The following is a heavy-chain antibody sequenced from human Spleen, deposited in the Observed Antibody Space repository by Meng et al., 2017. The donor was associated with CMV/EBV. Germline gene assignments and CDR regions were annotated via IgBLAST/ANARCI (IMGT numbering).Heavy chain of an antibody. V-gene: IGHV3-11*06. CDR1: GFSFRDYY. Sequence: HVQLVESGEGLVKPGGSLRLSCSVSGFSFRDYYMSWIRQAPGKGLEWVSYVSSSSSYTNYADSVKGRFTISRDNAKNSLYLQMNSLRAEDTVVYYCARDRGWFDPWGQGTLVTVSS. CDR3: ARDRGWFDP. CDR2: VSSSSSYT. D-gene: IGHD3-16*01. J-gene: IGHJ5*02.